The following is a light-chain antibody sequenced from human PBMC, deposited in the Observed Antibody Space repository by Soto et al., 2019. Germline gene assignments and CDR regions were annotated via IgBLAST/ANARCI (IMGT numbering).Light chain of an antibody. CDR3: QQRYSPPPIT. V-gene: IGKV1-39*01. J-gene: IGKJ5*01. CDR2: APS. CDR1: QSIGRF. Sequence: DIQMTQSPSSLSASVGDRVTITCRASQSIGRFLNWYQQKPGKAPALLIYAPSSLQSGVPSRFSGSGSGTDFTLTISSLQPEDFATYYCQQRYSPPPITFGQGTRLEIK.